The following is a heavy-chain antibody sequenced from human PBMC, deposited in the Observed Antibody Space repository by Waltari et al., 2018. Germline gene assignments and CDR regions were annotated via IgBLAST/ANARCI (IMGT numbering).Heavy chain of an antibody. CDR2: FRGDGGDS. Sequence: EVQLVESGGGLVQPGGSLRVSCAPSGFIFCRHWMHWVRQPPGKGLVWVSRFRGDGGDSTYADSVKGRFTISRDNAKNTLYLQMNSLRAEDTAIYYCATDLILGSGSLGYWGQGTLVTVSS. CDR1: GFIFCRHW. CDR3: ATDLILGSGSLGY. J-gene: IGHJ4*02. V-gene: IGHV3-74*03. D-gene: IGHD1-26*01.